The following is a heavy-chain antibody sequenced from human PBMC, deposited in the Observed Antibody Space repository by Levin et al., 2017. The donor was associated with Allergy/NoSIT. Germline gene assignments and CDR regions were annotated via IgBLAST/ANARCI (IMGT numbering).Heavy chain of an antibody. CDR1: GFTFSSYA. D-gene: IGHD2-21*02. CDR2: ISYDGSNK. Sequence: GGSLRLSCAASGFTFSSYAMHWVRQAPGKGLEWVAVISYDGSNKYYADSVKGRFTISRDNSKNTLYLQMNILRAEDTAVYYCATEPYCGGDCYPYYFDYWGQGTLVTVSS. V-gene: IGHV3-30*04. J-gene: IGHJ4*02. CDR3: ATEPYCGGDCYPYYFDY.